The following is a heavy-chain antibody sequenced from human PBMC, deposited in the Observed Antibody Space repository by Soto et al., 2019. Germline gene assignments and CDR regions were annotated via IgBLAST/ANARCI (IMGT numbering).Heavy chain of an antibody. J-gene: IGHJ4*02. V-gene: IGHV4-4*02. CDR2: IYHNGIT. Sequence: QVQLKQSGPGLVRPSGTLSLTCRVSGTSISSSYWWAWVRQSPGKGREWIGEIYHNGITKYNPSLKSRVSMSIDKSTNQFSLKLTSVTAADTAVYYCATVPPRIVVVLAEFPTWGQGTLVTVSS. D-gene: IGHD2-21*01. CDR1: GTSISSSYW. CDR3: ATVPPRIVVVLAEFPT.